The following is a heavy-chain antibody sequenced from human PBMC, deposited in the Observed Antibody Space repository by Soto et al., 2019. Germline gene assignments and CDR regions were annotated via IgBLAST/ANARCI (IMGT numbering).Heavy chain of an antibody. CDR3: AKDSGYNYGYFRWFDP. V-gene: IGHV4-59*01. CDR1: GGSISSYY. D-gene: IGHD5-18*01. J-gene: IGHJ5*02. CDR2: IFYSGST. Sequence: ETLSLTCTVSGGSISSYYWSWIRQPPGKGLEWIGHIFYSGSTNYNPALKSRVTISVDTSKSQFSLKLSSVTAADTAVYYCAKDSGYNYGYFRWFDPWGQGTLVTVSS.